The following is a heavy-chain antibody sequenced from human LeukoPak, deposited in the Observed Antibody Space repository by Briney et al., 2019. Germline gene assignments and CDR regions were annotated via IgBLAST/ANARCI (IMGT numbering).Heavy chain of an antibody. CDR3: AKEIYAFGSRGFDY. Sequence: GGSLRLSCSGSQFTLSYYAMTWVRQAPGKGLEWVSGISSSGDYTYYADSVKGRFTISRDNYKNTLYLQLNSLRVEDTAVYYCAKEIYAFGSRGFDYWGQGNPVTVFS. V-gene: IGHV3-23*01. D-gene: IGHD2-2*01. CDR1: QFTLSYYA. J-gene: IGHJ4*02. CDR2: ISSSGDYT.